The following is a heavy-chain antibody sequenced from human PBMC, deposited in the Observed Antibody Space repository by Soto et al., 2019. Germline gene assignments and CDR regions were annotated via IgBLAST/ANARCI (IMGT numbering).Heavy chain of an antibody. CDR2: IGRSGTTT. J-gene: IGHJ3*01. D-gene: IGHD3-10*01. CDR3: AARSGGGGAFDF. CDR1: GLTFSNYE. V-gene: IGHV3-48*03. Sequence: EVQLVESGGGLVLPGGSLRLSCSASGLTFSNYEMNWVRQAPGKGLEWVSYIGRSGTTTYYADSLKGRFTISRDNDKISLYLQMTSLRAEDTAVYYCAARSGGGGAFDFWGQGTMVTVSS.